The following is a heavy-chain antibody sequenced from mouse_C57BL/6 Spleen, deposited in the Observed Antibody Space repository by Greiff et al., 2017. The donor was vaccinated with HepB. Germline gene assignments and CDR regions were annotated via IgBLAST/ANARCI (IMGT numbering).Heavy chain of an antibody. V-gene: IGHV1-19*01. CDR3: ASTHYYDYDSAWFAY. J-gene: IGHJ3*01. D-gene: IGHD2-4*01. CDR1: GYTFTDYY. CDR2: INPYNGGT. Sequence: VQLQQSGPVLVKPGASVKMSCKASGYTFTDYYMNWVKQSHGKSLEWIGVINPYNGGTSYNQKFKGKATLTVDKSSSTAYMELNSLTSEDSAVYYCASTHYYDYDSAWFAYWGQGTLVTVSA.